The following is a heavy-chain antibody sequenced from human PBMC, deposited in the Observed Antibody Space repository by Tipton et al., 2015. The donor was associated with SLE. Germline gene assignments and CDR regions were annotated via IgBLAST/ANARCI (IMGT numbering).Heavy chain of an antibody. V-gene: IGHV4-38-2*01. J-gene: IGHJ3*02. Sequence: TLSLTCAISGYSFRSGYFWGWIRQPPGKGLEWIGSIYPDGTTYYNPSLKSRVTISVDKSKNQFSLKLNSVTAADTAVYYCARVKPNSYHDAFDIWGQGTMVTVSS. CDR1: GYSFRSGYF. D-gene: IGHD5-18*01. CDR3: ARVKPNSYHDAFDI. CDR2: IYPDGTT.